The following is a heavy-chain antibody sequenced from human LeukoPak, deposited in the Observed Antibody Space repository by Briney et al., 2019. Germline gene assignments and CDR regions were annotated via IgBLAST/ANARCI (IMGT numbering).Heavy chain of an antibody. Sequence: SETLSLTCTVSGGSISSYYWSWIRQPAGKGLEWIGRIYTSGSTNYNPSLKSRVTMSVDTSKNQFSLKLSSVTAADTAVYYCARSGPCSCATCYNRFDPWGQGTLVTVSS. V-gene: IGHV4-4*07. CDR3: ARSGPCSCATCYNRFDP. CDR1: GGSISSYY. D-gene: IGHD2-2*01. CDR2: IYTSGST. J-gene: IGHJ5*02.